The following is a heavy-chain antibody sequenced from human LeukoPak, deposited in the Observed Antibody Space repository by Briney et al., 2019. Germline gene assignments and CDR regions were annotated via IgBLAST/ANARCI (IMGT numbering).Heavy chain of an antibody. CDR2: IKRKFDGGTT. CDR1: GFTFHNAW. D-gene: IGHD3-10*01. Sequence: AGGSLRLSCAGSGFTFHNAWMSWVRQAPGKGLEWVGRIKRKFDGGTTDYAAPVKDGFTISREDAKNTLYLQMNSLKTEDSAVYFCTTDDGSGSFYNRGLDYWGQGTLVTVSS. CDR3: TTDDGSGSFYNRGLDY. J-gene: IGHJ4*02. V-gene: IGHV3-15*01.